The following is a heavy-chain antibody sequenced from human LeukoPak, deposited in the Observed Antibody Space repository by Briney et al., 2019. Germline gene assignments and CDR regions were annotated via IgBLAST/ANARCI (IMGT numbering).Heavy chain of an antibody. Sequence: ASVKVSCKVSGYTLTELSMHWVRQAPGKGLEWMGGFDPEDGETIYAQKFQGRVTMTEDTSTDTAYMELSSLRSEDTAVYYCATAVPGEMATIGIFDYWGHGTLVTVSS. CDR3: ATAVPGEMATIGIFDY. V-gene: IGHV1-24*01. J-gene: IGHJ4*01. CDR1: GYTLTELS. D-gene: IGHD5-24*01. CDR2: FDPEDGET.